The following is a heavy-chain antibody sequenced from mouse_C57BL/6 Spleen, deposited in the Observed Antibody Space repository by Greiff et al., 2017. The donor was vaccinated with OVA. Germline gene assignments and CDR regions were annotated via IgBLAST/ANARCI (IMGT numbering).Heavy chain of an antibody. V-gene: IGHV5-17*01. D-gene: IGHD1-1*01. CDR2: ISSGSSNI. CDR3: ARPVITTGYFDV. CDR1: GFTFSDYG. J-gene: IGHJ1*03. Sequence: EVQLVESGGGLVKPGGSLKLSCAASGFTFSDYGMHWVRQAPEKGLEWVAYISSGSSNIYYADTVKGRFTISRDNAKNTLFLQLSSLRSEDTAMYYCARPVITTGYFDVWGTGTTVTVSS.